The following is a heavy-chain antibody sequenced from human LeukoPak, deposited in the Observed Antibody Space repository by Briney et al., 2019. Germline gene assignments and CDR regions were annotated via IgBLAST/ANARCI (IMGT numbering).Heavy chain of an antibody. CDR1: GFTFSSYW. D-gene: IGHD1-14*01. CDR2: IKQDGSEK. V-gene: IGHV3-7*01. J-gene: IGHJ2*01. Sequence: GGSLRLSCAASGFTFSSYWMSWVRQAPGKGLEWVANIKQDGSEKYYVDSVKGRFTISRDNAKNSLYLQMNSLRAEDTAVYYCGRDLPPAVLYWYFDLGGRGPLALVS. CDR3: GRDLPPAVLYWYFDL.